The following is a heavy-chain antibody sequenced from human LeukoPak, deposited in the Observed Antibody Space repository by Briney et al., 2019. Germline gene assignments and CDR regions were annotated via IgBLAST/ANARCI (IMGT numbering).Heavy chain of an antibody. V-gene: IGHV1-69*04. Sequence: SVKVSCKASGGTFSSYAISWVRQAPGQGLEWMGRIIPILGIANYAQKFQGRVTITADKSTSTAYMELGSLRSEDTAVYYCARVHSGYWFDPWGQGTLVTVSS. CDR3: ARVHSGYWFDP. CDR2: IIPILGIA. CDR1: GGTFSSYA. J-gene: IGHJ5*02. D-gene: IGHD2-15*01.